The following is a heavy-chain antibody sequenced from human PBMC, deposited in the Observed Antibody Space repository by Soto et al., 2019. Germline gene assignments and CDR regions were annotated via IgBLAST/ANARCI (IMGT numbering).Heavy chain of an antibody. CDR1: GGSVSNSNYY. V-gene: IGHV4-39*01. Sequence: PSETLSLTCTVSGGSVSNSNYYWVWIRQSPGKGLEWIGSVYYRGRSYSKSSVKSRVTISVDTSKNQFSLNLNSVTASDTAVYYCVSQRTSVLTQAYFDYWGPGALVTVSS. J-gene: IGHJ4*02. CDR3: VSQRTSVLTQAYFDY. CDR2: VYYRGRS. D-gene: IGHD2-8*01.